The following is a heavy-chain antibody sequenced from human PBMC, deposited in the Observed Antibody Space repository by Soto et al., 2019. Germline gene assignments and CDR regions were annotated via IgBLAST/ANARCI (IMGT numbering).Heavy chain of an antibody. CDR1: GDSVSSNSAA. V-gene: IGHV6-1*01. Sequence: PSQTLSLTCAISGDSVSSNSAAWSWIRQSPSRGLEWLGRTYYRSRWYNDYTVSVKSRITINPDTSKNQFSLHLDSVIPEDTAVYYCAGVTSFRGIDVWGQGTPVPVSS. J-gene: IGHJ6*02. D-gene: IGHD3-10*01. CDR2: TYYRSRWYN. CDR3: AGVTSFRGIDV.